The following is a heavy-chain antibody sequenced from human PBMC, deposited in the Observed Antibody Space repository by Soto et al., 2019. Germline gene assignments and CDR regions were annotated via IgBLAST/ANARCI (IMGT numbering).Heavy chain of an antibody. J-gene: IGHJ4*02. CDR1: GGFISGFY. V-gene: IGHV4-59*01. CDR2: AYNSGNT. Sequence: TSETLSLTCTVSGGFISGFYWSWIRQPPGKGLEWIGYAYNSGNTNYNPSLKSRVTISVDTSKNQISLKLNSVTAADTAVYYCARDQGIAVAVFDYWGQGNLVTVSS. CDR3: ARDQGIAVAVFDY. D-gene: IGHD6-19*01.